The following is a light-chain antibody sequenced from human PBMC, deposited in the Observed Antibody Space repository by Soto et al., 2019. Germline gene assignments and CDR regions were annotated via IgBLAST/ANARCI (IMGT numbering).Light chain of an antibody. V-gene: IGKV3-15*01. CDR3: QQYVSSPPSIT. CDR2: GAS. J-gene: IGKJ5*01. CDR1: QSVSSN. Sequence: EIVMTQSPATLSVSPGERAALSCRASQSVSSNLAWYQQKPGQAPRLLIYGASTRATGIPARFSGSGSGTEFTLTISSLQSEDFAVYYCQQYVSSPPSITFGQGTRLEIK.